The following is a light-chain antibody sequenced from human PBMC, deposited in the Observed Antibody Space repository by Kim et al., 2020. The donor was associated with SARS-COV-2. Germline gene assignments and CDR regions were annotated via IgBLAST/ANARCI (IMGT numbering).Light chain of an antibody. J-gene: IGKJ1*01. CDR3: HQYGSSPPT. CDR1: QSVRSSG. CDR2: DAS. V-gene: IGKV3-20*01. Sequence: EIVLTQSPGTLSVSPGERATLSCRASQSVRSSGLAWYQQKTGQPPRLLMYDASRRFVGIPDRFSGSVSGTDFTLTISSVEPEDFAVYHCHQYGSSPPTFGPGTKLEI.